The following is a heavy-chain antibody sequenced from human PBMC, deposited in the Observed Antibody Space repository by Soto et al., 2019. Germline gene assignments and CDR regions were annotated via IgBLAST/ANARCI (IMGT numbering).Heavy chain of an antibody. CDR1: GFTFSSYW. J-gene: IGHJ3*01. V-gene: IGHV3-74*01. D-gene: IGHD2-2*01. Sequence: GGSLRLSCAASGFTFSSYWMHWVRQAPGKGLVWVSRINSDGSSTSYADSVKGRFTISRDNAKNTLYLQMNNLRAEDTAVYYCATSSSGFMGFFSSTSCWSDAFDFWGQGSLVPVSS. CDR2: INSDGSST. CDR3: ATSSSGFMGFFSSTSCWSDAFDF.